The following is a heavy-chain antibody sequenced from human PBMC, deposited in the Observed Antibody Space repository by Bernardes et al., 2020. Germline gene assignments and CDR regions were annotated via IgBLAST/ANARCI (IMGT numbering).Heavy chain of an antibody. CDR2: ISAYNGNT. CDR3: ARVKSKIAVAAGDY. V-gene: IGHV1-18*01. D-gene: IGHD6-19*01. CDR1: GYTFTSYG. Sequence: ASVKVSCKASGYTFTSYGISWVRQAPGQGLEWMGWISAYNGNTNYAQKLQGRVTMTTNTSTSTAYMELSSMRSDDTAVYDCARVKSKIAVAAGDYWGQGTLVTVSS. J-gene: IGHJ4*02.